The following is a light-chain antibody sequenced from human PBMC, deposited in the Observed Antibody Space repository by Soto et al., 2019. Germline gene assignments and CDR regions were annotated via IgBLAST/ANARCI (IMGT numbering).Light chain of an antibody. CDR3: QQCCDSSRA. V-gene: IGKV3-15*01. CDR2: GAS. J-gene: IGKJ1*01. CDR1: QSVSSN. Sequence: RAMTQSQATQCVAPGERANLSCRASQSVSSNLAWYQQKPGQAPRLLIYGASTRATGIPARFSGSGSGTEVTRPRSRLQSEDFPTIYVQQCCDSSRALGQGTKVDIK.